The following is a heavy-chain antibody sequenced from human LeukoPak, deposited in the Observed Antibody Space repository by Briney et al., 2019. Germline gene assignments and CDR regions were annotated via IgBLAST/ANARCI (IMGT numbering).Heavy chain of an antibody. CDR3: VRQIGAGAFDL. D-gene: IGHD6-19*01. CDR2: ISIAGEV. Sequence: SETLSLTCAVYEGTLSGYFWSWLRQPPGKGLEWIGEISIAGEVNYNPSLRSRATISIDTTKNQFSLKLTPVIAADTALYYCVRQIGAGAFDLWGRDRVVTVS. V-gene: IGHV4-34*08. J-gene: IGHJ2*01. CDR1: EGTLSGYF.